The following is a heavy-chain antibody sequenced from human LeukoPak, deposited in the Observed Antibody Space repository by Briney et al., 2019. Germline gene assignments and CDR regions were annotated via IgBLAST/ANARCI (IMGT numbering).Heavy chain of an antibody. J-gene: IGHJ6*02. CDR2: INPSGGST. CDR3: ARGAELGEDYYGMDV. Sequence: ASVKVSCKASGYTFTSYYMHWVRQAPGQGLEWMGIINPSGGSTSYAQKFQGRVTMTRDTSTSTVYMELSSLRSEDTAVYYCARGAELGEDYYGMDVWGQGTTVTVSS. V-gene: IGHV1-46*01. CDR1: GYTFTSYY. D-gene: IGHD1-7*01.